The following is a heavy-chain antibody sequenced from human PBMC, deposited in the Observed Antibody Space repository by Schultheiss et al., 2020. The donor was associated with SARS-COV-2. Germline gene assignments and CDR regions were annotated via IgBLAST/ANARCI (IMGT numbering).Heavy chain of an antibody. J-gene: IGHJ4*02. V-gene: IGHV3-48*01. CDR1: GFTFSSYS. CDR2: ISSSSSTI. CDR3: ARRAFWSGYYTLDY. Sequence: GGSLRLSCAASGFTFSSYSMNWVRQAPGKGLEWVSYISSSSSTIYYADSVKGRFTISRDNAKNSLYLQMNSLRAEDTAVYYCARRAFWSGYYTLDYWGQGTLVTVSS. D-gene: IGHD3-3*01.